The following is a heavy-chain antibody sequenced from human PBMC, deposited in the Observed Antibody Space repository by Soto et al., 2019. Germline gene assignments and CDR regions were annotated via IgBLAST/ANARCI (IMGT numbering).Heavy chain of an antibody. CDR1: GFTFSGYN. Sequence: EVQLVESGGGLVQPGGSLSLSCAASGFTFSGYNMNWVRQAPGKGLEWVSYISSSSSTKYYADSVKGRFTISRDNPKNSLYLQMNSLRDEDTAVYYCARDLGYCVSTSCYLFDPWGQGTLVTVSS. J-gene: IGHJ5*02. D-gene: IGHD2-2*03. CDR2: ISSSSSTK. V-gene: IGHV3-48*02. CDR3: ARDLGYCVSTSCYLFDP.